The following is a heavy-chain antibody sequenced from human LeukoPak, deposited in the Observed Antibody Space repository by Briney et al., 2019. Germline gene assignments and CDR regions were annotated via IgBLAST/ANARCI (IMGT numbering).Heavy chain of an antibody. D-gene: IGHD3-22*01. CDR3: AKGSKLVVITRDHYMAV. V-gene: IGHV3-48*01. CDR1: GFTFSSYS. CDR2: ISSSSSTI. Sequence: GGSLRLSCAASGFTFSSYSMNWVRQAPGKGLEWVSYISSSSSTIYYADSVKGRFTISRDNAKNSLYLQMNSLRAEDTAVYYCAKGSKLVVITRDHYMAVWGKGTTVTISS. J-gene: IGHJ6*03.